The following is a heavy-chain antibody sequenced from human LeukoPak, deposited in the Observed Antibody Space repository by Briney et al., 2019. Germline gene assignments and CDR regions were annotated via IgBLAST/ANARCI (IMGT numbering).Heavy chain of an antibody. V-gene: IGHV4-34*01. CDR2: INHSGGT. CDR1: GGSFSGYY. Sequence: SGTLSLTCAVYGGSFSGYYWSWIRQPPGKGLEWIGEINHSGGTNYNPSLKSRVTISVDTSKNQFSLKLSSVTAADTAVYYCARGTSCYWYYYYGMDVWGQGTTVTVSS. D-gene: IGHD2-2*01. CDR3: ARGTSCYWYYYYGMDV. J-gene: IGHJ6*02.